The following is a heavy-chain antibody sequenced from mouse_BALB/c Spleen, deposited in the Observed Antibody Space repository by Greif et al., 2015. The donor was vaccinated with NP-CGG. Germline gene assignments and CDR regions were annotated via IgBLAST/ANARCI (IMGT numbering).Heavy chain of an antibody. CDR2: IWGDGST. Sequence: QVQLKESGPGLVAPSQSLSITCTVSGFSLTGYGVNWVRQPPGKGLEWLGMIWGDGSTDYNSALKSRLSISKDNSKSXVFLKMNSLQTDDTARYYCARDLLRSYAMDYWGQGTSATVSS. J-gene: IGHJ4*01. V-gene: IGHV2-6-7*01. D-gene: IGHD1-1*01. CDR3: ARDLLRSYAMDY. CDR1: GFSLTGYG.